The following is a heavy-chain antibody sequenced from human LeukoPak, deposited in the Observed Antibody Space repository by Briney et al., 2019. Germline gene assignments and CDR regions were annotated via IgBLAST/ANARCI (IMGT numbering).Heavy chain of an antibody. CDR2: IYRGGST. CDR3: ARDHHRRLYDSQARDTFDI. Sequence: GGSLRLSCAASGFTVSSNYMSWVRQAPGKGLEWVSVIYRGGSTYYADSVKGRFTISRDNSKNTLYLQMNSLRAEDTAVYYCARDHHRRLYDSQARDTFDIWGQGTMVTVSS. D-gene: IGHD3-22*01. CDR1: GFTVSSNY. J-gene: IGHJ3*02. V-gene: IGHV3-66*01.